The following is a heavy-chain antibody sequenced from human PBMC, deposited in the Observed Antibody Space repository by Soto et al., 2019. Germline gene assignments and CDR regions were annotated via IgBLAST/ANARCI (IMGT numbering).Heavy chain of an antibody. D-gene: IGHD2-15*01. V-gene: IGHV3-33*01. CDR1: GFTFSSYG. Sequence: QVQLVESGGGVVQPGRSLRLSCAASGFTFSSYGMHWVRQAPGKGLEWVAVIWYDGSNKYYADSVKGRFTISRDNSKNTLYLQMNSLRAEDTAVYYCAREGEGIVVVAATLAYWGQGTLVTVSS. CDR3: AREGEGIVVVAATLAY. J-gene: IGHJ4*02. CDR2: IWYDGSNK.